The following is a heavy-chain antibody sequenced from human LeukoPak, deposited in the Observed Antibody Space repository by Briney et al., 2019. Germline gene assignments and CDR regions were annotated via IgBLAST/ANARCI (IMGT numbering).Heavy chain of an antibody. V-gene: IGHV3-11*06. Sequence: GGSLRLSCAASGFTVSDYYMNWIRQAPGKGLEWVSYIDRSGTYTNYADSVKGRFTISRDNAKNSLYLQMNSLRVEDTAVYYCARDYDWGQGTLVTVSS. J-gene: IGHJ4*02. CDR1: GFTVSDYY. CDR3: ARDYD. CDR2: IDRSGTYT. D-gene: IGHD3-16*01.